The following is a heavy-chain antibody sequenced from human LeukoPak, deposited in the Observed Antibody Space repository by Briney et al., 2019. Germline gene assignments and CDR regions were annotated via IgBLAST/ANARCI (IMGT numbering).Heavy chain of an antibody. V-gene: IGHV1-69*13. CDR2: IIPIFGTA. Sequence: SVKVSCKASGYTFTGYYMHWVRQAPGQGLEWMGGIIPIFGTANYAQKFQGRVTITADESTSTAYMELSSLRSEDTAVYYCARGVVVPAAPAGYFDYWGQGTLVTVSS. CDR3: ARGVVVPAAPAGYFDY. D-gene: IGHD2-2*01. J-gene: IGHJ4*02. CDR1: GYTFTGYY.